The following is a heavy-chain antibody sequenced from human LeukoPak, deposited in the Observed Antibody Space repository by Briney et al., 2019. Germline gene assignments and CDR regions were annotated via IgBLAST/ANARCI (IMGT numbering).Heavy chain of an antibody. V-gene: IGHV3-30*02. D-gene: IGHD6-13*01. CDR3: AKDAPISSSWYYNWFDP. CDR2: IRYDGSNK. CDR1: GFTFSSYG. Sequence: GGSLRLSCAASGFTFSSYGMHWVRQAPGKGLEWVAFIRYDGSNKYYADSVKGRFTISRDNSKNTLYLQMNSLRAEDTAVYYCAKDAPISSSWYYNWFDPWGQGTLVTVSS. J-gene: IGHJ5*02.